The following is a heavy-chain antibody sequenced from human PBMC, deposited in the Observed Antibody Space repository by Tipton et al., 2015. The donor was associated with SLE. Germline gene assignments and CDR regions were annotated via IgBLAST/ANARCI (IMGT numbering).Heavy chain of an antibody. CDR1: GFTFSSYA. V-gene: IGHV3-23*04. CDR3: ARYFYDSSGVCLFDL. D-gene: IGHD3-22*01. J-gene: IGHJ4*02. CDR2: IRGDGSAT. Sequence: VQLVQSGGGLVQPGGSLRLSCAASGFTFSSYAMSWVRQAPGKGLEWVSAIRGDGSATFYADSVKGRFTISRDNSKDTLYLQMNSLRAEDTAVYYCARYFYDSSGVCLFDLWGQGTLVTVSS.